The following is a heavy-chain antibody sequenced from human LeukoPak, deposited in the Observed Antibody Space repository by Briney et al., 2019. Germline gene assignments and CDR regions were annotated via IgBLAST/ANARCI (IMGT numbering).Heavy chain of an antibody. CDR1: GFTFSDYY. J-gene: IGHJ6*03. CDR2: ISSSGSAI. D-gene: IGHD2-21*02. CDR3: ARDSVVVTAHYYMDV. Sequence: KPGGSLRLSCAASGFTFSDYYMSWIRQAPGKGLEWVSYISSSGSAIYYADSVKGRFTISRDNAKNSLYLQMNSLRAEDTAVYYCARDSVVVTAHYYMDVWGKGTTVTVSS. V-gene: IGHV3-11*04.